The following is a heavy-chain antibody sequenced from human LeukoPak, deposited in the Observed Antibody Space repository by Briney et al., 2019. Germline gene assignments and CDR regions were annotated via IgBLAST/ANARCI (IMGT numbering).Heavy chain of an antibody. CDR1: GFTFCSYG. V-gene: IGHV3-30*03. J-gene: IGHJ4*02. Sequence: GGSLRLSCAASGFTFCSYGMHWVRQAPGKGLEWVAVISYDGSNKYYADSVKGRFTISRDNSKNTLYLQINSLRAEDTAVYYCEAPGGYFDYWGQGTLVTVSS. CDR3: EAPGGYFDY. D-gene: IGHD6-13*01. CDR2: ISYDGSNK.